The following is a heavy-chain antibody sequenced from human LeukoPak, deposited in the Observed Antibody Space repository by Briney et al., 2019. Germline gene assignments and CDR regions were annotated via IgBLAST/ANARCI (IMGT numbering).Heavy chain of an antibody. CDR3: ARLEAKRRRETGAFDI. J-gene: IGHJ3*02. CDR2: INHSGST. V-gene: IGHV4-34*01. Sequence: PSETLSLTCAVYGGSFSGYYWSWIRQPPGKGLEWIGEINHSGSTNYNPSLKSRVTISVDTSKNQFSLKLSSVTAADTAVYYCARLEAKRRRETGAFDIWGQGTMATVSS. CDR1: GGSFSGYY. D-gene: IGHD1-14*01.